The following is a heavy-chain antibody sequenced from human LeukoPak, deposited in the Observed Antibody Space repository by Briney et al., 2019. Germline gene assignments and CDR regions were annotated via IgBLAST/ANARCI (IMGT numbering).Heavy chain of an antibody. D-gene: IGHD3-3*01. Sequence: GGSLRLSCAASGFTFNTFGMHWVRQPPGQGLDWVAAIWFDGSVKHYSDAVKGRFTISRDNSLNTLYLQMNSLRVEDTAIYYCAKDTAVQFLEPAFWGQGTLVTVSS. J-gene: IGHJ4*02. CDR3: AKDTAVQFLEPAF. CDR2: IWFDGSVK. V-gene: IGHV3-33*06. CDR1: GFTFNTFG.